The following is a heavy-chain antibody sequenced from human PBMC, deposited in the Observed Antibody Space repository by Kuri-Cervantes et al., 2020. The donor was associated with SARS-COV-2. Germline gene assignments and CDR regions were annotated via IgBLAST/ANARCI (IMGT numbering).Heavy chain of an antibody. CDR1: GGSFSGYY. CDR3: ARVGVYCSSTSCYPNWFDP. J-gene: IGHJ5*02. CDR2: INHSGST. D-gene: IGHD2-2*01. V-gene: IGHV4-34*01. Sequence: GSLRLSCAVYGGSFSGYYWSWIRQPPGKGLEWIGEINHSGSTNYNPSLKSRVTISIDTSKNRFSLKLSSVTAADTAVYYCARVGVYCSSTSCYPNWFDPWGQGTLVTVSS.